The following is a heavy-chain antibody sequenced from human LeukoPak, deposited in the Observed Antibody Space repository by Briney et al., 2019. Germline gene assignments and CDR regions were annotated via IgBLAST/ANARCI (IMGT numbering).Heavy chain of an antibody. D-gene: IGHD3-9*01. CDR1: GFTFSSYS. J-gene: IGHJ6*02. CDR2: ISSSGSTI. Sequence: GGSLRLSCAASGFTFSSYSMNWIRQAPGKGLEWVSYISSSGSTIYYADSVKGRFTISRDNAKNSLYLQMNSLRAEDTAVYYCARDRHILTGYYIYCYGMDVWGQGTTVTVSS. V-gene: IGHV3-48*04. CDR3: ARDRHILTGYYIYCYGMDV.